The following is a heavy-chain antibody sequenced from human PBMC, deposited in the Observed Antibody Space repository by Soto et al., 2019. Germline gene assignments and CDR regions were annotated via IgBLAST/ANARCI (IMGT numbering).Heavy chain of an antibody. CDR3: AAGYTTGPDAFDI. J-gene: IGHJ3*02. CDR2: IFPGDSDT. V-gene: IGHV5-51*01. Sequence: GESLKISSKGSGYNFANYWIGWGRQMPGKGLEWMGMIFPGDSDTKNSPSLQGQITMSVDKSDSSAYLQWRSLKASDTAMYYCAAGYTTGPDAFDIWGQGTMVTVSS. D-gene: IGHD6-13*01. CDR1: GYNFANYW.